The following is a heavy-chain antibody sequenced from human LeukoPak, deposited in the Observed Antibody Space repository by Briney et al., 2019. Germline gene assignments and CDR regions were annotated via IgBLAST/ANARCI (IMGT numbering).Heavy chain of an antibody. D-gene: IGHD3-22*01. V-gene: IGHV4-59*01. CDR1: GGSISSYY. CDR3: ARQTEGSSGYYFN. CDR2: IYYSGST. Sequence: PSETLSLTCTVSGGSISSYYWSWIRQPPGKGLEWIGYIYYSGSTNYNPSLKSRVTISIDTSMNQFSLKLTSVTAADTAVYYCARQTEGSSGYYFNWGQGTLVTVSS. J-gene: IGHJ4*02.